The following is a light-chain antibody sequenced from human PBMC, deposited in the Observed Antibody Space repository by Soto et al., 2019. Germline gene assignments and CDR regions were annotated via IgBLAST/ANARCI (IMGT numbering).Light chain of an antibody. V-gene: IGLV2-14*01. J-gene: IGLJ1*01. Sequence: QSGLTQPASVSGSPGQSIPISCTGTSSDVGGYNYVSWYQQHPGKAPKLMIYDVSNRPSGVSNRFSGSKSGNTASLTISGLQAEDEADYYCSSYTSSSGVFGTGTKVTVL. CDR1: SSDVGGYNY. CDR3: SSYTSSSGV. CDR2: DVS.